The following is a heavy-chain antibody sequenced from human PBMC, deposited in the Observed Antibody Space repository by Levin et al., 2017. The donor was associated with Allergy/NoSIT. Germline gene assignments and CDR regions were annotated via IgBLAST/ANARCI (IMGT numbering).Heavy chain of an antibody. J-gene: IGHJ6*03. Sequence: SQTLSLTCAVYGGSFSGYYWSWIRQPPGKGLEWIGEINHSGSTNYNPSLKSRVTISVDTSKNQFSLKLSSVTAADTAVYYCARGGITGTPYAYYYYYYMDVWGKGTTVTVSS. CDR3: ARGGITGTPYAYYYYYYMDV. CDR2: INHSGST. V-gene: IGHV4-34*01. CDR1: GGSFSGYY. D-gene: IGHD1-20*01.